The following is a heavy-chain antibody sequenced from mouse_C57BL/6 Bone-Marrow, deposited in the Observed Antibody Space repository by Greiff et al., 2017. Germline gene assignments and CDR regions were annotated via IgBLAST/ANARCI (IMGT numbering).Heavy chain of an antibody. Sequence: VQLQQSGAELVRPGASVKLSCTASGFNIKDDYMHWVKQRPEQGLEWIGWIDPENGDTEYASKFQGKATITTDTSSNTAYLQLSSLKSEDTDVYYCTRVWLDCWGQGTSVTVSS. D-gene: IGHD2-10*02. V-gene: IGHV14-4*01. J-gene: IGHJ4*01. CDR2: IDPENGDT. CDR1: GFNIKDDY. CDR3: TRVWLDC.